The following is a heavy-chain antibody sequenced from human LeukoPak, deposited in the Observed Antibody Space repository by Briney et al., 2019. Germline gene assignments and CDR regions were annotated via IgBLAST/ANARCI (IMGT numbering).Heavy chain of an antibody. CDR3: AKDGGLWVSAHWGDS. CDR1: GFTFSSYT. Sequence: QSGGSLRPSCAASGFTFSSYTMSWVRQAPGKGLEWVSTITTSDGNTYYADSVKGRFTVSRDNSKNTLFLQMNSLRAEDTAVYYCAKDGGLWVSAHWGDSWGRGTLVTVSS. CDR2: ITTSDGNT. V-gene: IGHV3-23*01. J-gene: IGHJ4*02. D-gene: IGHD7-27*01.